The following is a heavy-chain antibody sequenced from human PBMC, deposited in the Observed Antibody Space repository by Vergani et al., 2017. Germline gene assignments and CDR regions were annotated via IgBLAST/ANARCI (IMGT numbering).Heavy chain of an antibody. D-gene: IGHD2-2*02. CDR2: IYYSGST. V-gene: IGHV4-34*01. Sequence: QVQLQQWGAGLLKPSETLSLTCAVYGGSFSGYYWSWIRQHPGKGLEWIGYIYYSGSTYYNPSLKSRVTISVDTSKNQFSLKLSSVTAADTAVYYCARGYTPYYYMDVWGKGTTVTVSS. CDR3: ARGYTPYYYMDV. J-gene: IGHJ6*03. CDR1: GGSFSGYY.